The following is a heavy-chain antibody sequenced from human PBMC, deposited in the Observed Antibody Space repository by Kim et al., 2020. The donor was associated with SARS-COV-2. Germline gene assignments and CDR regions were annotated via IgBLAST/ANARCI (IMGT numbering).Heavy chain of an antibody. V-gene: IGHV4-39*07. D-gene: IGHD2-21*02. CDR2: IYYSGST. CDR1: GGSISSSSYY. CDR3: AREGAYCGGDCHFDY. Sequence: SETLSLTCTVSGGSISSSSYYWGWIRQPPGKGLEWIGSIYYSGSTYYNPSLKSRVTISVDTSKNQFSLKLSSVTAADTAVYYCAREGAYCGGDCHFDYWGQGTLVTVSS. J-gene: IGHJ4*02.